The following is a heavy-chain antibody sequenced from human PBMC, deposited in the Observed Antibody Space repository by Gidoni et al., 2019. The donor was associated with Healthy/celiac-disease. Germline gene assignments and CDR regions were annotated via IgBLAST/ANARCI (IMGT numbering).Heavy chain of an antibody. CDR2: IIPILGIA. Sequence: QVQLVQSGAEVKKPGSSVKVSCKASGGTFSSYTISWVRQAPGQGLEWMGRIIPILGIANYAQKFQGRVTITADKSTSTAYMELSSLRSEDTAVYYCARDSSSWYLEYYFDYWGQGTLVTVSS. D-gene: IGHD6-13*01. V-gene: IGHV1-69*08. CDR1: GGTFSSYT. J-gene: IGHJ4*02. CDR3: ARDSSSWYLEYYFDY.